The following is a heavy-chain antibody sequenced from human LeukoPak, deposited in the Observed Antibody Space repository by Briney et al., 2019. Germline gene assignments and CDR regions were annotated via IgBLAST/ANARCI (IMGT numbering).Heavy chain of an antibody. CDR2: ISGSGGST. J-gene: IGHJ4*02. V-gene: IGHV3-23*01. CDR3: AKKDGSGYLGY. CDR1: GFTFSSYA. Sequence: GGSLRLSCAASGFTFSSYAMSWVRQAPGKGLEWVSAISGSGGSTYYPDSVKGRFTISRDNSKNTLYLQMNSLRAEDTAVYYCAKKDGSGYLGYWGQGTLVTVSS. D-gene: IGHD3-22*01.